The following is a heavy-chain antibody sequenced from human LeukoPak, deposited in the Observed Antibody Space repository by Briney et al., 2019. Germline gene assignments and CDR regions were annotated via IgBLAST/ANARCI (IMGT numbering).Heavy chain of an antibody. D-gene: IGHD6-19*01. V-gene: IGHV1-3*01. CDR3: ARGAGSDWPFDY. CDR2: INAGNGNT. Sequence: ASVKVSCKASGYTFTTYAMHWVRQAPGQRLEWMGWINAGNGNTKYSQRFQGRVTISRDTSATTAYMELSSLRSEDTAVYYCARGAGSDWPFDYWGQGTLVTVSS. CDR1: GYTFTTYA. J-gene: IGHJ4*02.